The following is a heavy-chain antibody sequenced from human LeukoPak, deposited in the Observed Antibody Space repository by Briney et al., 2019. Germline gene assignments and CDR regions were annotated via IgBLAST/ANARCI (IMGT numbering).Heavy chain of an antibody. CDR3: ARRAAAPYCFDF. CDR1: GFTVSSNY. J-gene: IGHJ4*02. CDR2: IYSDGST. D-gene: IGHD6-13*01. Sequence: GGSLRLSCAASGFTVSSNYMSWVRQAPGKGPEWVSVIYSDGSTYYADSVKGRFTISRDTSKNTLYLQMNSLRAEDTAVYYCARRAAAPYCFDFWGQGALVTVSS. V-gene: IGHV3-53*01.